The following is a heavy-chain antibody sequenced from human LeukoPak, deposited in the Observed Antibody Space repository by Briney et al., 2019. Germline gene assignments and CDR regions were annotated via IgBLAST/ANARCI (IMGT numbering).Heavy chain of an antibody. V-gene: IGHV4-59*08. CDR3: ARTGGQIYYDSSGFPAFDI. Sequence: PSETLSLTCTVSGGSITGYYWSWLRQPPGKGLEWIGYIYYSGSTYYNPSLKSRVTISVDTSKNQFSLKLSSVTAADTAVYYCARTGGQIYYDSSGFPAFDIWGQGTMVTVSS. CDR1: GGSITGYY. D-gene: IGHD3-22*01. J-gene: IGHJ3*02. CDR2: IYYSGST.